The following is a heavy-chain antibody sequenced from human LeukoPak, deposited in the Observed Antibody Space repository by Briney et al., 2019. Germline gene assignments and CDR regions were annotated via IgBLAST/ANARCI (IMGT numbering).Heavy chain of an antibody. CDR3: ARQEGEPTVPLGMDV. J-gene: IGHJ6*02. CDR2: IDPSDSYT. D-gene: IGHD3-16*01. CDR1: GYSFTSYW. Sequence: GESLRISCKGSGYSFTSYWITWVRQMPGKGLEWTGRIDPSDSYTNYSPSFQGHVTISADKSISTAYLQWSSLKASDTAMYYCARQEGEPTVPLGMDVWGQGTTVTVSS. V-gene: IGHV5-10-1*01.